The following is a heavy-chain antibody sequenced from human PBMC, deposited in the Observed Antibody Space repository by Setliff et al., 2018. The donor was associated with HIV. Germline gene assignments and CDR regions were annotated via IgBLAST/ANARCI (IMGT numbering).Heavy chain of an antibody. CDR2: IDSDGSDT. D-gene: IGHD3-3*01. Sequence: TGGSLRLSCAASGFTFSNYWMHWVRQAPGKGLEWVSRIDSDGSDTNYADSVRGRFTISRDNAKNTVYLQLTSLRAEDTAVYYCARGPQYNFWGGYLGLWGRGTLVTVSS. J-gene: IGHJ4*02. V-gene: IGHV3-74*01. CDR3: ARGPQYNFWGGYLGL. CDR1: GFTFSNYW.